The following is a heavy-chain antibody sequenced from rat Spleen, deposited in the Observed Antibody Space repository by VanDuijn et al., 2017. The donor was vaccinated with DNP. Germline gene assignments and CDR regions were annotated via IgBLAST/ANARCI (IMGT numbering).Heavy chain of an antibody. CDR2: INSGSGGT. J-gene: IGHJ1*01. CDR3: ARRRLPYWYFDF. CDR1: GYTFTTYY. Sequence: QVQLQQSGAELAKPGSSVKISCKASGYTFTTYYIGWIKQTTGQGLEYIGYINSGSGGTNYNEKFKGKATLTVDKSSSTAFMQLSSLTPDDSAVYYCARRRLPYWYFDFWGPGTMVTVSS. V-gene: IGHV1-43*01. D-gene: IGHD1-4*01.